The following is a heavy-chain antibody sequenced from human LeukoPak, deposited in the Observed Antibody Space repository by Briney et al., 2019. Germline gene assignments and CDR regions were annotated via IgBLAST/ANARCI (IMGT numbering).Heavy chain of an antibody. V-gene: IGHV1-18*04. J-gene: IGHJ5*02. D-gene: IGHD2-15*01. CDR1: GYTFTGYY. CDR3: ARVNGYCSGGSCYSGWFDP. CDR2: ISAYNGNT. Sequence: ASVKVSCKASGYTFTGYYMHWVRQAPGQGLEWMGWISAYNGNTNYAQKLQGRVTMTTDTSTSTAYMELRSLRSDDTAVYYCARVNGYCSGGSCYSGWFDPWGQGTLVTVSS.